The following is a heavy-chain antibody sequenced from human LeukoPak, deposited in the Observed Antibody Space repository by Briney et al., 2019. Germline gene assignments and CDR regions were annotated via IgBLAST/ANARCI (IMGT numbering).Heavy chain of an antibody. Sequence: PSETLSLTCSVSGGSINGDYWSWIRQTPGKGLEWIGYIHYSGRTSYNPSLKSRVTISVDTSKNQFSLGLASVTAADTAVYYCAKETVVVPADDWFGPWGQGTLVTVSS. CDR3: AKETVVVPADDWFGP. D-gene: IGHD2-21*01. CDR1: GGSINGDY. V-gene: IGHV4-59*01. J-gene: IGHJ5*02. CDR2: IHYSGRT.